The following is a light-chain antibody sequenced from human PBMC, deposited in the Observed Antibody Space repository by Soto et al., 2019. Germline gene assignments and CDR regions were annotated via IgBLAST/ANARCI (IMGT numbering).Light chain of an antibody. J-gene: IGKJ5*01. Sequence: EIVLTQSPATLSLSPGERATLSCRASQSVSSYLAWYQQKPGQAPRLLIYDASSRVTGVPARFSGSGSETDFTLTISSLQPEDFAVYYCQQRGNWHPPISFGQGTRLEIK. CDR3: QQRGNWHPPIS. CDR1: QSVSSY. CDR2: DAS. V-gene: IGKV3-11*01.